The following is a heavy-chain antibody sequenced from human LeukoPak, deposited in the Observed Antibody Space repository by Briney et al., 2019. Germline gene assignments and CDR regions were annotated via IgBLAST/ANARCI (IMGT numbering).Heavy chain of an antibody. Sequence: PGRSLRLSCAASGFTFSSYVMYWVRQAPGKGLEWVAQISYDGSKKYYADSVKGRFTISRDNSKNTLYLQMNSLRAEDTAVYYCARGVDYYENSGTIDYWGQGTLVTVSS. CDR1: GFTFSSYV. J-gene: IGHJ4*02. V-gene: IGHV3-30-3*01. D-gene: IGHD3-22*01. CDR3: ARGVDYYENSGTIDY. CDR2: ISYDGSKK.